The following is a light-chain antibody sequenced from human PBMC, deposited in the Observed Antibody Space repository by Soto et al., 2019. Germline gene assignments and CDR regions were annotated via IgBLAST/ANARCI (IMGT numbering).Light chain of an antibody. Sequence: QSALTQPASVSGSPGQSISISCTGSSSEVGAYNYVAWYQQKPGKAPKLLIYEVDNRPSGISHRFSGSKSGNTASLTISGLQTEDEADYYCSSYTVINTAVFGGGTQLTVL. J-gene: IGLJ7*01. CDR3: SSYTVINTAV. CDR1: SSEVGAYNY. CDR2: EVD. V-gene: IGLV2-14*01.